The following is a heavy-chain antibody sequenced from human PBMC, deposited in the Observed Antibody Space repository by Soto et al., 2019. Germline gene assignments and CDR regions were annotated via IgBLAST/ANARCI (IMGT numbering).Heavy chain of an antibody. D-gene: IGHD2-2*01. CDR1: GFTFSNYA. V-gene: IGHV3-23*01. CDR2: ISGSGGST. Sequence: PGGSLRLSCAASGFTFSNYAMSWVRQAQGKGLEWVSAISGSGGSTYYADSVKGRFTISRDNSKNTLYLQMNSLRAEDTAVYYCARGRIQYCSSTSCSPYYYYGMDVWGQGTTVTVSS. CDR3: ARGRIQYCSSTSCSPYYYYGMDV. J-gene: IGHJ6*02.